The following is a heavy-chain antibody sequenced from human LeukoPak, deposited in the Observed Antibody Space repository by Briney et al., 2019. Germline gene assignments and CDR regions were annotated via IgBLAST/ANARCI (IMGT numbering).Heavy chain of an antibody. CDR1: GFTCSGYS. V-gene: IGHV3-21*01. CDR3: VRDQGGERWFDP. CDR2: ISSGSSFI. Sequence: GGSLRLSCAASGFTCSGYSMNWVRQAPGKGLEWVSSISSGSSFIYYADSVKGRFTVSRDNAKNSLHLQMNSLRAEDTAVYYCVRDQGGERWFDPWGQGTLVTVSS. D-gene: IGHD1-26*01. J-gene: IGHJ5*02.